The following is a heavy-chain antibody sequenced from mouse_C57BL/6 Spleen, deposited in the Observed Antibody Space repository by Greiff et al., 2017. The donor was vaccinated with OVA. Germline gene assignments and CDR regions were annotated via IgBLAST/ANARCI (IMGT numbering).Heavy chain of an antibody. D-gene: IGHD2-2*01. V-gene: IGHV1-82*01. J-gene: IGHJ4*01. CDR1: GYAFSSSW. CDR2: IYPGDGDT. CDR3: ARGYDGAMDY. Sequence: QVQLKQSGPELVKPGASVKISCKASGYAFSSSWMNWVKQRPGKGLEWIGRIYPGDGDTNYNGKFKGKATLTADKSSSTAYMQLSSLTSEDSAVYFSARGYDGAMDYWGQGTSVTVSS.